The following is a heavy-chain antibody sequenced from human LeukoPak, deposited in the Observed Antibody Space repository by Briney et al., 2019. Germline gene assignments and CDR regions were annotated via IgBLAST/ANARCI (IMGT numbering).Heavy chain of an antibody. J-gene: IGHJ3*02. Sequence: GSLRLSCAASGFTFSSYSMNWVRQAPGKGLEWIGSIYYSGSTYYNPSLKSRVTISVDTSKNQFSLKLSSVTAADTAVYYCARDDPGPPSIAAGDAFDIWGQGTMVTVSS. CDR1: GFTFSSYS. D-gene: IGHD6-13*01. CDR2: IYYSGST. CDR3: ARDDPGPPSIAAGDAFDI. V-gene: IGHV4-39*07.